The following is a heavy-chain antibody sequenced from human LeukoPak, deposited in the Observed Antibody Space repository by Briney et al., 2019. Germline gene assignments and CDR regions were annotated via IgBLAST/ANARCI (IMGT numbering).Heavy chain of an antibody. V-gene: IGHV4-38-2*02. CDR1: GYSISSGYY. CDR3: ARGRASKATFDY. CDR2: INHSGST. D-gene: IGHD1-26*01. J-gene: IGHJ4*02. Sequence: SETLSLTCTVSGYSISSGYYWGWIRQPPGKGLEWIGEINHSGSTNYNPSLKSRVTISVDTSKNQFSLKLSSVTAADTAVYYCARGRASKATFDYWGQGTLVTVSS.